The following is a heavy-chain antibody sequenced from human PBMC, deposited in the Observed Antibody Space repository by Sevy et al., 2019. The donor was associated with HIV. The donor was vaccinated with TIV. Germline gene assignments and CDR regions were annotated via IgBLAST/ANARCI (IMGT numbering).Heavy chain of an antibody. D-gene: IGHD3-22*01. V-gene: IGHV4-34*01. J-gene: IGHJ4*01. CDR3: ARSYDAGPLIY. Sequence: SETLSLTCTVYGGSFSADYWTWIRQPPGKGLEWIGEINHSGSTNYNPSLKSRVTISLDTSKNQFSLRLTSVTAADTAVFYCARSYDAGPLIYWGHGTLVTVSS. CDR1: GGSFSADY. CDR2: INHSGST.